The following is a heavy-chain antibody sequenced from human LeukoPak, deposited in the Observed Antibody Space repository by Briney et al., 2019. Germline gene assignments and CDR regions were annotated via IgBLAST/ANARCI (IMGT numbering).Heavy chain of an antibody. CDR1: GGSFSGYY. J-gene: IGHJ4*02. D-gene: IGHD3-22*01. V-gene: IGHV4-4*08. CDR2: IYTSGST. Sequence: SETLSLTCAVYGGSFSGYYWSWIRQPPGKGLEWIGRIYTSGSTNYNPSLKSRVTISVDTSKNQFSLKLSSVTAADTAVYYCARDNYYDSSGYYPFDYWGQGTLVTVSS. CDR3: ARDNYYDSSGYYPFDY.